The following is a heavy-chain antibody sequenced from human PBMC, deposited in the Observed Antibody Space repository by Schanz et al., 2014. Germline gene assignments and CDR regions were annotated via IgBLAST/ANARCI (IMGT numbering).Heavy chain of an antibody. Sequence: VQLVESGGGVVQPGRSLRLSCAASGFIFSYYTIHWVRQAPGKGLEWVAVISDDGSRRHYADFVTGRFTISRDNSKDTVYLQMHSLRAEDTAVYYCARDLAGGGNDVWGQGTLVTVSS. CDR1: GFIFSYYT. J-gene: IGHJ4*02. D-gene: IGHD2-15*01. V-gene: IGHV3-30*04. CDR2: ISDDGSRR. CDR3: ARDLAGGGNDV.